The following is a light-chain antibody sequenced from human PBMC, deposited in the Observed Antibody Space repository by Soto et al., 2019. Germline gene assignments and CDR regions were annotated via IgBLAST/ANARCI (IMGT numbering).Light chain of an antibody. CDR2: EVS. J-gene: IGLJ2*01. CDR1: GSDIGGYSY. V-gene: IGLV2-8*01. Sequence: QSALTQPPSASGSPGQSVTITCTETGSDIGGYSYVSWYQQHPGKAPKLMIYEVSKRPSGVPDRFSGSKSGSTASLTVSGLQAEDEADYYCSSYAGNNNLVFGGGTQLTVL. CDR3: SSYAGNNNLV.